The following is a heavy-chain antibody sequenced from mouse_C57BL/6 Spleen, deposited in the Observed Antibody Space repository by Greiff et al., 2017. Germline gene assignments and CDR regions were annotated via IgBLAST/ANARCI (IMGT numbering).Heavy chain of an antibody. J-gene: IGHJ1*03. V-gene: IGHV1-85*01. CDR2: IYPRDGST. CDR3: ASGFRITTVVDWYFDV. Sequence: VKLMESGPELVKPGASVKLSCKASGYTFTSYDINWVKQRPGQGLEWIGWIYPRDGSTKYNEKFKGKATLTVDTSSSTAYLELHSLTSEDSAVYFCASGFRITTVVDWYFDVWGTGTTVTVSS. CDR1: GYTFTSYD. D-gene: IGHD1-1*01.